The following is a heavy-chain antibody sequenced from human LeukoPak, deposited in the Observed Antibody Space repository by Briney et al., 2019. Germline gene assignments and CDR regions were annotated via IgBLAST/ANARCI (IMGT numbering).Heavy chain of an antibody. D-gene: IGHD5-18*01. CDR1: GFTFSSYG. V-gene: IGHV3-30*03. Sequence: GGSLRHSCAASGFTFSSYGMHWVRQAPGKGLEWVAVISYDGSNKYYADSVKGRFTISRDNSKNSLYLQMNSLRAEDTAVYYCARKLGQKLSYVPPYFDYWGQGTLVTVSS. CDR2: ISYDGSNK. J-gene: IGHJ4*02. CDR3: ARKLGQKLSYVPPYFDY.